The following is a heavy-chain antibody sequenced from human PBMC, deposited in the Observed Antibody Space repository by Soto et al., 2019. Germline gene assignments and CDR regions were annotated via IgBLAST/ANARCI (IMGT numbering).Heavy chain of an antibody. D-gene: IGHD3-10*01. Sequence: QVQLVQSGAEARKPGASVKVSCKATGYTFSRETLGWVRQAPGQGLEWVGGIIPLFGTANYAQKFQGRVTITADESTSTVYMELSSLRSDDTAVYFCATELGENPASPFDAWGQGTLVTVSS. CDR1: GYTFSRET. V-gene: IGHV1-69*13. CDR3: ATELGENPASPFDA. CDR2: IIPLFGTA. J-gene: IGHJ4*02.